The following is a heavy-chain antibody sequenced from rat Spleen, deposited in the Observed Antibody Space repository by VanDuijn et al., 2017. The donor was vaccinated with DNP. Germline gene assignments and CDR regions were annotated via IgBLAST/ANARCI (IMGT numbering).Heavy chain of an antibody. CDR3: GRACRYFEY. Sequence: EVQLQESGSSLVKPSHSLSLTCSVTGYTITSTYWGWIRKSPGNKLEYIGHISYSGSTNYNPALKSRQCITRDPSKNHFYLRLNSVATDEAATYCCGRACRYFEYWLQGVWVTLS. CDR1: GYTITSTY. V-gene: IGHV3-1*01. J-gene: IGHJ2*01. CDR2: ISYSGST. D-gene: IGHD1-12*01.